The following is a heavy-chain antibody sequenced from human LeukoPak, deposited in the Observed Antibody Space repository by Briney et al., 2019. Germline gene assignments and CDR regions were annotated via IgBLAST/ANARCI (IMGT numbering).Heavy chain of an antibody. CDR2: ISGSGLTT. V-gene: IGHV3-23*01. CDR3: AKGINCDT. Sequence: PGGSLRLSCAGSGFTSSSTGMTWVRQAPGKGLEWVSAISGSGLTTYYADSAKGRFTMARDNSKNTLYLQMNSLRVEDTAVYYCAKGINCDTWGQGTLVIVSS. D-gene: IGHD2-15*01. CDR1: GFTSSSTG. J-gene: IGHJ5*02.